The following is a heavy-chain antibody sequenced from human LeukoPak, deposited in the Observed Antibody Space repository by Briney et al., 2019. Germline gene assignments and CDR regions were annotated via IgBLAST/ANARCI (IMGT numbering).Heavy chain of an antibody. D-gene: IGHD4-17*01. CDR3: ARDHGDGGWFDP. V-gene: IGHV1-69*13. Sequence: ASVKVSCKASGGTFSSYAISWVRQAPGQGLEWMGGIIPIFGTANYAQKFQGRVTITADESTSTAYMELSSLRSEDTAVYYCARDHGDGGWFDPWGQGTLVTVSS. CDR2: IIPIFGTA. J-gene: IGHJ5*02. CDR1: GGTFSSYA.